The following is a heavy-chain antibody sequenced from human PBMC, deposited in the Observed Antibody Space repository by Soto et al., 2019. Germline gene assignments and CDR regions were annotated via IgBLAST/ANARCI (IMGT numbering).Heavy chain of an antibody. J-gene: IGHJ5*02. CDR1: GGSITNYY. CDR2: MYTKERT. D-gene: IGHD3-16*01. V-gene: IGHV4-4*07. Sequence: KPSETLSLTCTVCGGSITNYYWSWIRQPAGKGLEWIGRMYTKERTNYNLSFKSRVTMSVDTSKNQFSLKLNAVTAADTAVYYCARDDYKDGGNNWFDPWGQGTLVTVSS. CDR3: ARDDYKDGGNNWFDP.